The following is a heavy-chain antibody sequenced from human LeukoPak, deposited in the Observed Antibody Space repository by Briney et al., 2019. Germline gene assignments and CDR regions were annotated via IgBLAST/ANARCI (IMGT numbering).Heavy chain of an antibody. J-gene: IGHJ5*02. CDR2: ISSGGATT. CDR1: GFTFSSFE. D-gene: IGHD2-21*01. V-gene: IGHV3-48*03. CDR3: ARDAIVDGRFDP. Sequence: GGSLRLSCAASGFTFSSFEMNWVRQAPGKGLEWLSYISSGGATTYYADSVKGRFTISRDNAKNSLYLQMNSLRAEDTAVYFCARDAIVDGRFDPWGQGTLVTVPS.